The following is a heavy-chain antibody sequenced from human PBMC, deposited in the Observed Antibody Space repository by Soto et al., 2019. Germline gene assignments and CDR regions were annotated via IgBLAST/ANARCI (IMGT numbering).Heavy chain of an antibody. D-gene: IGHD3-3*01. CDR3: AHRVLRTVFGLVTTTAIVFDF. J-gene: IGHJ4*02. Sequence: QITLNESGPTVVRPTETLTLTCRFSGFSLTTSGVGVSWIRQSPGKAPEWLALIYWDDDKRYSASLKSRLTITKDTSKNQVVLTVSDLDPTDTATYYCAHRVLRTVFGLVTTTAIVFDFWGQGAPVAVSS. CDR1: GFSLTTSGVG. V-gene: IGHV2-5*02. CDR2: IYWDDDK.